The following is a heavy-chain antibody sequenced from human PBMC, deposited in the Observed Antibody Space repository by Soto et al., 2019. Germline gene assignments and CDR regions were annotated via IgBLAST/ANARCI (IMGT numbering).Heavy chain of an antibody. CDR1: GFTVYSFA. CDR2: ISASGGST. Sequence: XGSLSLFFAASGFTVYSFAMTWVRQAPGKGLEWVSAISASGGSTFYADSVKGRFTISRDSSKNTLYLQMNSLRAEDTAVYYCARGAVMPDSRGQGTLVTVS. D-gene: IGHD3-16*01. V-gene: IGHV3-23*01. J-gene: IGHJ4*02. CDR3: ARGAVMPDS.